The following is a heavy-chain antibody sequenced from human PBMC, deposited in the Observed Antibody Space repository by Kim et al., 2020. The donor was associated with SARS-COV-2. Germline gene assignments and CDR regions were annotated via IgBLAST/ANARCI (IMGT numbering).Heavy chain of an antibody. CDR3: ARYDTGTTK. Sequence: GSNRDDADAVKGRFTIARDNFRNTLYLEMNSLRAEDTAVYYCARYDTGTTKWGQGTLVTVSS. V-gene: IGHV3-33*01. CDR2: GSNR. D-gene: IGHD4-17*01. J-gene: IGHJ4*02.